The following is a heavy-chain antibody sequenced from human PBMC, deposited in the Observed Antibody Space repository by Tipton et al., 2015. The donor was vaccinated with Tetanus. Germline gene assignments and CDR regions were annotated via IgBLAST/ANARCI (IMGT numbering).Heavy chain of an antibody. V-gene: IGHV3-21*01. D-gene: IGHD3-22*01. CDR3: ARDQIVEQATRDHDYGVDV. Sequence: GSLRLSCAASKFSFSRHSMNWVRKAPGKGLEWVSSISSGSTYIYYADSVEGRFTISRDNAKNSLYLLMDSLRAEDTAVYYCARDQIVEQATRDHDYGVDVWGQGTTVTVSS. J-gene: IGHJ6*02. CDR2: ISSGSTYI. CDR1: KFSFSRHS.